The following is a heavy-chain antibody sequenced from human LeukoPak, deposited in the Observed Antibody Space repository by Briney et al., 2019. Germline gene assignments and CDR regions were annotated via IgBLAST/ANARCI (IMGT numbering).Heavy chain of an antibody. CDR1: GGSFSGYY. V-gene: IGHV4-34*01. CDR3: ARKGRTVTTPPDY. D-gene: IGHD4-17*01. J-gene: IGHJ4*02. Sequence: SETLSLTCAVYGGSFSGYYWSWIRQPPGKGLEWIGEINHSGSTNYNPSLKIRVTISVDTSKNQFSLKLSSVTAADTAVYYCARKGRTVTTPPDYWGQGTLVTVSS. CDR2: INHSGST.